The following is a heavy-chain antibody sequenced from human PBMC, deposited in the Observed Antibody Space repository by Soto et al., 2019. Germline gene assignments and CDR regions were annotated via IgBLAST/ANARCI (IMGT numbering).Heavy chain of an antibody. Sequence: GGSLRLSCAASGFTFSSYAMSWVRQAPGKGLEWVSAISGSGGSTYYADSVKGRFTISRDNSKNTLYLQMNSLRAEDTAVYYCAGYCSGGSCYTSKDLLRNNWFDPWGQGTLVTVSS. D-gene: IGHD2-15*01. CDR1: GFTFSSYA. V-gene: IGHV3-23*01. CDR3: AGYCSGGSCYTSKDLLRNNWFDP. J-gene: IGHJ5*02. CDR2: ISGSGGST.